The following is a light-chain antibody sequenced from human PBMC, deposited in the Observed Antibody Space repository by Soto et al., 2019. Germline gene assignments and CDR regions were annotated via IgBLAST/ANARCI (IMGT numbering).Light chain of an antibody. Sequence: DIQMTQSPASLAASLGDRITISCRASQTISNYLNWYHQKPGEAPKILIYGASTLQSGVPSSVSGSWSATELTLSIRSLQPEDFGPYYCQKSYNVPFTFGPGTKV. CDR3: QKSYNVPFT. V-gene: IGKV1-39*01. J-gene: IGKJ3*01. CDR1: QTISNY. CDR2: GAS.